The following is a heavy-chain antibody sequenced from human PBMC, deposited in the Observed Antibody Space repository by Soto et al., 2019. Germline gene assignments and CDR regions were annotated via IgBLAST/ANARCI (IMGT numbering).Heavy chain of an antibody. CDR2: ISSNGGST. Sequence: GGSLRLSCAASGFTVRISAMHWVCQAPGKGLEYVSDISSNGGSTYHANSVKGRFTISRDNSKNTLYLQMGSLRAEDMAVYYCARGDCSSSSCPEGVRFDPWGQGTLVTVSS. CDR1: GFTVRISA. D-gene: IGHD2-2*01. CDR3: ARGDCSSSSCPEGVRFDP. V-gene: IGHV3-64*01. J-gene: IGHJ5*02.